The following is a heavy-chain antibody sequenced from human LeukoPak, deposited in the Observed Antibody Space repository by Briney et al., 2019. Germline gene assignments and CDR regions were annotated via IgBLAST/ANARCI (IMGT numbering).Heavy chain of an antibody. CDR1: GYTFTSYG. CDR3: ARGHSGYPDY. V-gene: IGHV1-2*06. Sequence: ASVKLSCKASGYTFTSYGISWVRQAPGQGLEWMGRINPNSGGTNYAQNFQGRVTMTRDTSISTAYMELSRLRSDDTAVYYCARGHSGYPDYWGQGTLVTVSS. J-gene: IGHJ4*02. D-gene: IGHD5-12*01. CDR2: INPNSGGT.